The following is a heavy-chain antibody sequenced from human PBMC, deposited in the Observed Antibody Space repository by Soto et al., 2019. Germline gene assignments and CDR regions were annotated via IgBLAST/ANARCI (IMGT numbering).Heavy chain of an antibody. CDR2: IYYSGST. D-gene: IGHD3-10*01. CDR3: ARSGGDGSGTYYRHYFDY. J-gene: IGHJ4*01. CDR1: GGXISSSSYY. V-gene: IGHV4-39*07. Sequence: PSETLSLTCTVSGGXISSSSYYWDWNHQPPGKGQERIGSIYYSGSTYYNPSLKSRVTMSVDTSKNQFSLKLDSVTAADTAVYYFARSGGDGSGTYYRHYFDYWGHGNLVTVSS.